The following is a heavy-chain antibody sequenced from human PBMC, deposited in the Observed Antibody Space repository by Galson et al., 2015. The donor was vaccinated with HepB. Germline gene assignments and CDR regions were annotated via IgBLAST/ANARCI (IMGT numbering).Heavy chain of an antibody. V-gene: IGHV3-43*01. CDR3: AKAGYYYYGMDV. CDR2: ISWDGGST. J-gene: IGHJ6*02. Sequence: SLRLSCAASGFTFDDYTMHWVRQAPGKGLEWVSLISWDGGSTYYADSVKGRFTISRDNSKNSLYLQMNSLRTEDTALYYCAKAGYYYYGMDVWGQGTTVTVSS. CDR1: GFTFDDYT.